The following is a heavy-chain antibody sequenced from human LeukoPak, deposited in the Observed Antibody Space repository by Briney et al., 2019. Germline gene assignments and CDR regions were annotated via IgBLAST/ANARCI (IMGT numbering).Heavy chain of an antibody. CDR2: INQDGSEK. CDR1: RFTFSIYW. Sequence: GGSLRLSCAASRFTFSIYWMSWVRQAPGKGLEWVANINQDGSEKYYVDSVKGRFIISRDNAKNSLYLQMDSLKAEDTAVYYCARVGSSWFFDLWGRGTLVTVSS. CDR3: ARVGSSWFFDL. J-gene: IGHJ2*01. D-gene: IGHD6-13*01. V-gene: IGHV3-7*01.